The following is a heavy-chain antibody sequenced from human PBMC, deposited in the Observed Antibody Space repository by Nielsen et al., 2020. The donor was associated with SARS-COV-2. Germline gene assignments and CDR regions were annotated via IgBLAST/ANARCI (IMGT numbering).Heavy chain of an antibody. CDR2: ISWNSGSI. CDR1: GFTFDDYA. D-gene: IGHD5-12*01. J-gene: IGHJ4*02. V-gene: IGHV3-9*01. CDR3: ATVGGYDSGAY. Sequence: GGSLRLSCAASGFTFDDYAMHWVRQAPGKGLEWVSGISWNSGSIGYADSVKGRFTISRDNAKNSLYLQMNSLRAEDTALYYCATVGGYDSGAYWGQGTPVTVSS.